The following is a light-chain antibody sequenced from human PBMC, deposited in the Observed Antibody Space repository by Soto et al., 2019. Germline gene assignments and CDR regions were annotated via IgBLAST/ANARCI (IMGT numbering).Light chain of an antibody. CDR1: QSISYY. J-gene: IGKJ2*01. CDR3: QQSYTFPQT. Sequence: DIQMTQSPSSLSASVGDRVTITCRASQSISYYLNWYQQKPGKAPKLLIYAASSLQSGVPSRFSGSGSGTDFTLTISSLQPEDFATYYCQQSYTFPQTFGQGTKLEIK. V-gene: IGKV1-39*01. CDR2: AAS.